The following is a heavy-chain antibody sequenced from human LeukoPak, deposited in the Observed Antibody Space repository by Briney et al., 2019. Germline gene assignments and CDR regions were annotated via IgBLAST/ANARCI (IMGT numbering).Heavy chain of an antibody. CDR3: ARDKGSGSYLDYYYMDV. Sequence: ASVKVSCKASGYTFTGYYMHWVRQAPGQGLEWMGWINPNSGGANYAQKFQGRVTMTRDTSTSTAYMELSRLRSDDTAVYYCARDKGSGSYLDYYYMDVWGKGTTVTVSS. CDR2: INPNSGGA. V-gene: IGHV1-2*02. CDR1: GYTFTGYY. J-gene: IGHJ6*03. D-gene: IGHD3-10*01.